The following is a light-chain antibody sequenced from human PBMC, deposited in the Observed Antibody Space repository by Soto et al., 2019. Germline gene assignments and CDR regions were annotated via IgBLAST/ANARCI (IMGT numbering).Light chain of an antibody. V-gene: IGKV3-15*01. Sequence: EIVMTQSPATLSVSPGERATLSCRASQSVSSNLAWYQQRPGQAPRLLIYGASTRATGIPARFSGSGSGTEFTLTVSSLQSGDFAVYYCQQYKNWWTFGQGTKV. J-gene: IGKJ1*01. CDR2: GAS. CDR3: QQYKNWWT. CDR1: QSVSSN.